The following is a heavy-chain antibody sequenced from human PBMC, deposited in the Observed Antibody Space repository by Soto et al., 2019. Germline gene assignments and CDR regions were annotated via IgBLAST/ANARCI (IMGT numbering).Heavy chain of an antibody. D-gene: IGHD3-22*01. CDR1: GGTFSSYA. V-gene: IGHV1-69*01. CDR3: ASPHYYDSSGYLDAFDI. CDR2: IIPIFGTA. Sequence: QVQLVQSGAEVKKPGSSVKVSCKASGGTFSSYAISWVRQAPGQGLEWMGGIIPIFGTANYAQKFQGRVTITADESTSTAYMELSSLRSEDTAVYYFASPHYYDSSGYLDAFDIWGQGTMVTVSS. J-gene: IGHJ3*02.